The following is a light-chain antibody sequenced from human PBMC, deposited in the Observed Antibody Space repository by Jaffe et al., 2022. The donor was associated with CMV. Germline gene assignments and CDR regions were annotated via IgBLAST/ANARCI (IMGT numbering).Light chain of an antibody. CDR2: GTS. CDR1: QSVSSIY. J-gene: IGKJ2*01. V-gene: IGKV3-20*01. Sequence: EIVLTQSPGTLSLSPGEGATLSCRTSQSVSSIYLAWYQQKPGQAPRLLIYGTSNRATDIPDRFSGSGSGTDFTLTISRLEPEDFAVYYCQQYNDSPRGYTFGQGTKLEIK. CDR3: QQYNDSPRGYT.